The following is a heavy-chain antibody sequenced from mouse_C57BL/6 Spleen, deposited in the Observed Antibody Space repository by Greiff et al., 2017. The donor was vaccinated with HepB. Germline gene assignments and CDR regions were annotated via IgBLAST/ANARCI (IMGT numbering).Heavy chain of an antibody. V-gene: IGHV5-6*01. Sequence: EVQLVESGGDLVKPGGSLKLSCAASGFTCSSYGMSWVRQTPDKRLEWVATISSGGSYTYYPDSVKGRFTISRDNAKNTLYLQMSSLKSEDTAMYYCAKRGEGFDYWGQGTTLTVSS. CDR1: GFTCSSYG. CDR2: ISSGGSYT. J-gene: IGHJ2*01. CDR3: AKRGEGFDY.